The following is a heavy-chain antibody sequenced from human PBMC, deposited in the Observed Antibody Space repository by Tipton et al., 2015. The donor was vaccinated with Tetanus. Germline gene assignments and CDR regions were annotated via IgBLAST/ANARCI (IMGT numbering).Heavy chain of an antibody. CDR1: GGSISSYY. CDR2: IYYSGST. Sequence: TLSLTCTVSGGSISSYYWSWIRQPPGKGLEWIGSIYYSGSTYYNPSLRSRVTISVDTSKNQFSLKLSSVTAADTAMYYCARHAYCGGDCRANWFDPWGQGTLVTVSS. CDR3: ARHAYCGGDCRANWFDP. V-gene: IGHV4-59*05. J-gene: IGHJ5*02. D-gene: IGHD2-21*02.